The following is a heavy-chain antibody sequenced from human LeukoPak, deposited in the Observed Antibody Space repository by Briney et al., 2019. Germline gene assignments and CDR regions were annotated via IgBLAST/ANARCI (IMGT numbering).Heavy chain of an antibody. V-gene: IGHV3-23*01. J-gene: IGHJ4*02. CDR2: IIGIGGST. CDR1: GFTFSSYA. D-gene: IGHD4-23*01. CDR3: AKSYRNPVVTPRVDFDY. Sequence: PGGSLRLSCAASGFTFSSYAISWVRQAPGKGLEWVSAIIGIGGSTYYADSRKGRLTTSRDNSKSTLCLQINSLRAEHPSVYYCAKSYRNPVVTPRVDFDYWGQGTLVTVSS.